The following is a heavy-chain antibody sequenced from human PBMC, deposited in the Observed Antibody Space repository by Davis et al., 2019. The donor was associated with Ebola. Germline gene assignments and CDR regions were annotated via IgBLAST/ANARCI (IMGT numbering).Heavy chain of an antibody. CDR1: GYTFTSYD. V-gene: IGHV1-24*01. CDR2: FDPEDGET. D-gene: IGHD3-16*02. CDR3: ATPGDYVWGSYRYSSHDAFDI. J-gene: IGHJ3*02. Sequence: ASVKVSCKASGYTFTSYDINWVRQAPGKGLEWMGGFDPEDGETIYAQKFQGRVTMTEDTSTDTAYMELSSLRSEDTAVYYCATPGDYVWGSYRYSSHDAFDIWGQGTMVTVSS.